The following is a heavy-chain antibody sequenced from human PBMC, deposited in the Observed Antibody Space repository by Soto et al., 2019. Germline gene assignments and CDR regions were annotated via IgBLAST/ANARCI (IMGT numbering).Heavy chain of an antibody. CDR3: ARDKGDSWSGYPLKWFDP. Sequence: ASVKVSCKASGYTFTGYYMHWVRQAPGQGLEWMGWINPNSGGTNYAQKFQGRVTMTRDTSISTAYMELSRLRSDDTAVYYCARDKGDSWSGYPLKWFDPWGQGTLVTVSS. D-gene: IGHD3-3*01. J-gene: IGHJ5*02. CDR2: INPNSGGT. V-gene: IGHV1-2*02. CDR1: GYTFTGYY.